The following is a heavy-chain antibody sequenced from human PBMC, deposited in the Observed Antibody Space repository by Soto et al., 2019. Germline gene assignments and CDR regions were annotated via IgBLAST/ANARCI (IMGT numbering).Heavy chain of an antibody. CDR3: AGALENPYFYYGLNV. J-gene: IGHJ6*02. CDR2: TTYDGGIK. Sequence: GVSLRLSSGASWFRFIGYGREWVRLSPGKGLEWVAATTYDGGIKHYVDSVKGRFTISRDNSKNTLYLQMNSLRVEDTATYYCAGALENPYFYYGLNVWGQGTTVTVSS. CDR1: WFRFIGYG. D-gene: IGHD1-1*01. V-gene: IGHV3-30*03.